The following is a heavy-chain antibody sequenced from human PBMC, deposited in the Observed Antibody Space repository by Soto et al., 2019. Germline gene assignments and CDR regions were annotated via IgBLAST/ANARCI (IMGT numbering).Heavy chain of an antibody. CDR2: INPSGGST. CDR3: ARESRSRDGSDWYNAGFDI. Sequence: QVQLVQSGAEVKKPGASVKVSCKAYGYTFTSYYMHWVRQATGQGLEWMGIINPSGGSTSYAQKSQGKVTMIRDTSTSTVYMELSSLRSEDTAVYYCARESRSRDGSDWYNAGFDIWGQGPMVTVSS. CDR1: GYTFTSYY. J-gene: IGHJ3*02. V-gene: IGHV1-46*01. D-gene: IGHD6-19*01.